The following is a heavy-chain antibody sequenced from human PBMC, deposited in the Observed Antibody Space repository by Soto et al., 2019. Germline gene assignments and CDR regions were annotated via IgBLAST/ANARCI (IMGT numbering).Heavy chain of an antibody. CDR3: ARLPQADGRTDYYYYGMDV. V-gene: IGHV5-10-1*01. Sequence: GESLKISCKGSGYSFTSYWISLLRQMPWKGLEWMGRIDPSDSYTNYSPSFQGHVTISADKSISTAYLQWRSLKASDTAMYYCARLPQADGRTDYYYYGMDVWGQGTTVTVSS. D-gene: IGHD2-15*01. CDR1: GYSFTSYW. J-gene: IGHJ6*02. CDR2: IDPSDSYT.